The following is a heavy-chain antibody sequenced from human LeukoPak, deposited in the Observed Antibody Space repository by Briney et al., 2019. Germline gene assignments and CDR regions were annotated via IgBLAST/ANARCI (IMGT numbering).Heavy chain of an antibody. V-gene: IGHV3-11*04. CDR2: ISSSGTAI. CDR1: GFTVSSNY. D-gene: IGHD5-12*01. J-gene: IGHJ5*02. CDR3: ATAYSGFVYNWFDP. Sequence: GGSLRLSCAASGFTVSSNYMNWVRQAPGKGLEWVSYISSSGTAIYYADSVKGRFTISRDNTKNSLYLQMNSLRGEDTAVYFCATAYSGFVYNWFDPWGQGTLVTVSS.